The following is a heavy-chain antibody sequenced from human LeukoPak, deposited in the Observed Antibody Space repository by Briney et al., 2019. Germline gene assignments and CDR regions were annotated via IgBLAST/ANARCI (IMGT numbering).Heavy chain of an antibody. CDR3: ASVDYDFWSGVFDY. J-gene: IGHJ4*02. D-gene: IGHD3-3*01. CDR1: GFTFSSYA. CDR2: ISGSGGST. Sequence: GGSLRLSCAASGFTFSSYARSWVRQAPGKGLEWVSAISGSGGSTYYTDSVKGRFTISRDNSKNTLYLQMNSLRAEYTAVYYCASVDYDFWSGVFDYWGQGTLVTVSS. V-gene: IGHV3-23*01.